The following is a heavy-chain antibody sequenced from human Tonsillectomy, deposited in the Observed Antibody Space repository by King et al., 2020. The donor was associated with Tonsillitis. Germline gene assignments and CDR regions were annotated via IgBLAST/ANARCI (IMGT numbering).Heavy chain of an antibody. D-gene: IGHD3-10*01. CDR1: GFTFSSYG. CDR3: ANVDYGSGSYYS. J-gene: IGHJ4*02. V-gene: IGHV3-30*18. Sequence: VQLVESGGGVVQPGRSLRLSCAASGFTFSSYGMHWVRQAPGKGLEGVAVISYDGSNKYYADSVKGRFTISRDNSKNTLYLQMNSLRAEDTAVYYCANVDYGSGSYYSWGQGTLVTVSS. CDR2: ISYDGSNK.